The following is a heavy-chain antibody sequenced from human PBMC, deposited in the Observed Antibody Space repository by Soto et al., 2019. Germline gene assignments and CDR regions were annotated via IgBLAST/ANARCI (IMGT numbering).Heavy chain of an antibody. D-gene: IGHD3-9*01. V-gene: IGHV4-59*03. J-gene: IGHJ4*02. CDR1: GDSITNFH. CDR3: AAYDSEGYFDY. Sequence: SETLSLTCSVFGDSITNFHWSWIRQPPGKGLEWIGYVYFSGSTKYNPSLKSRVIMSIDTSKNEFSLNLTSVTAADSAAYFCAAYDSEGYFDYWGQGALVTVSS. CDR2: VYFSGST.